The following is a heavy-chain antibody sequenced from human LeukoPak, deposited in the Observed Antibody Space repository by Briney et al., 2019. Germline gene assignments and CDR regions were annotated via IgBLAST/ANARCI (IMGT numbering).Heavy chain of an antibody. D-gene: IGHD3-22*01. CDR3: ARGGFYYDSSDP. Sequence: EASVKVSCKASGYTFTNYAMYWVRQAPGQRLEWMGWINAGNGNTKYSQKFQGRVTITSDTSANTVYMELSSLRSEDTAVYYCARGGFYYDSSDPWGQGTLVTVSS. V-gene: IGHV1-3*01. CDR2: INAGNGNT. CDR1: GYTFTNYA. J-gene: IGHJ5*02.